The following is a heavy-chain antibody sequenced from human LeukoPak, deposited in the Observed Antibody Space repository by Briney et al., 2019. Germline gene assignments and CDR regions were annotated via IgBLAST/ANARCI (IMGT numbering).Heavy chain of an antibody. CDR1: GFTFSSYG. V-gene: IGHV3-NL1*01. CDR2: IYSGGST. D-gene: IGHD5-24*01. Sequence: PGGSLRLSCAASGFTFSSYGMHWVRQAPGKGLEWVSVIYSGGSTYYADSVKGRFTISRDNSKNTLYLQMNSLRAEDTAVYYCARAVEMATIFLDYWGQGTLVTVSS. CDR3: ARAVEMATIFLDY. J-gene: IGHJ4*02.